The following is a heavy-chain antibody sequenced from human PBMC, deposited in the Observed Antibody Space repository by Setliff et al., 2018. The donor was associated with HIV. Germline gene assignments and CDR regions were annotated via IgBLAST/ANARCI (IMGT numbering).Heavy chain of an antibody. Sequence: SETLSLTCTVSGGSISSSSYYWGWIRQPPGKGLEWVGSIYYSGSTYYNPSLKSRVTISVDTSKNQFSLKLSSVTAADTAVYYCARVGDYGSGGWFDPWGQGTQVTVSS. CDR2: IYYSGST. CDR1: GGSISSSSYY. D-gene: IGHD3-10*01. CDR3: ARVGDYGSGGWFDP. J-gene: IGHJ5*02. V-gene: IGHV4-39*07.